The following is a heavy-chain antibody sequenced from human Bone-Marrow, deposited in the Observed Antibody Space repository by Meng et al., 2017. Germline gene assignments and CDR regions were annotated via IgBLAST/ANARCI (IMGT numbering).Heavy chain of an antibody. CDR2: ISSSGSTI. V-gene: IGHV3-48*03. J-gene: IGHJ4*02. D-gene: IGHD6-19*01. Sequence: GESLKISCAASGFTFSSYEMNWVRQAPGKGLEWVSYISSSGSTIYYADSVKGRFTISRDNYKNTLYLQMNSLRAEGTAVYYCAKPIVVAKWGGPYYFDYWGQGILVTVSS. CDR3: AKPIVVAKWGGPYYFDY. CDR1: GFTFSSYE.